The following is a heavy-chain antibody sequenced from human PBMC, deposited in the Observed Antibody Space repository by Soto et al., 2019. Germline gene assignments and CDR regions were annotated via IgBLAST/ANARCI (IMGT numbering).Heavy chain of an antibody. V-gene: IGHV2-5*02. Sequence: QITLKESGPTLLKPTQTLTLTCTFSGFSLSTSGVGVAWFRQPPGKALECLALIYWDDDKRYSPSLKSMVTITKDTSKNQVVLTMTNMDPMDTATYYCARGSDSYDYAMDVWGQGTTVTVSS. J-gene: IGHJ6*02. CDR1: GFSLSTSGVG. CDR3: ARGSDSYDYAMDV. CDR2: IYWDDDK. D-gene: IGHD1-26*01.